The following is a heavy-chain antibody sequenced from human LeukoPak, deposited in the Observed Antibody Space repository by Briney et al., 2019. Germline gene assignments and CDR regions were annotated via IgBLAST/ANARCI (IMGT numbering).Heavy chain of an antibody. J-gene: IGHJ6*03. CDR2: IYTSGST. CDR1: GGSISSYY. CDR3: ARLSRSGSYMDV. D-gene: IGHD3-3*01. Sequence: SDTLSLTCTVSGGSISSYYWSWIRQPAGKGLEWIGRIYTSGSTNYNPSLKSRVTISVDKSKNQFSLKLSSVTAADTAVYYCARLSRSGSYMDVWGKGTTVTVS. V-gene: IGHV4-4*07.